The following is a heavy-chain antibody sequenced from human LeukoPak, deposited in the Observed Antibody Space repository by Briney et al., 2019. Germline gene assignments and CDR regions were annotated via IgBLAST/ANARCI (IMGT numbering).Heavy chain of an antibody. CDR3: ARRAWEYYYDSSGYLYFQH. V-gene: IGHV4-59*01. CDR2: IDYTEKT. J-gene: IGHJ1*01. D-gene: IGHD3-22*01. Sequence: SETLSLTCTVSGGSISSYYWSWLRQPPGKRLERIAYIDYTEKTNYNPSLKSRVTISVDTSKDQFSLKLSSVTAADTAVYYCARRAWEYYYDSSGYLYFQHWGQGTLVTVSS. CDR1: GGSISSYY.